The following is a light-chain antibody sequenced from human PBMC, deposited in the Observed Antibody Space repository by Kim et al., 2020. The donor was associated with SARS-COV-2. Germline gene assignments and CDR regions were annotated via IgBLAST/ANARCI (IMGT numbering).Light chain of an antibody. CDR1: TLGGKS. CDR3: QVWDTSTEHIL. J-gene: IGLJ2*01. Sequence: AREKTAGVNSGEATLGGKSVKWYQQRPGQAPFLVIYYDADRPSGIPERFSGSNSGNTATLTISGVEAGDEADYYCQVWDTSTEHILFGGGTQLTVL. CDR2: YDA. V-gene: IGLV3-21*04.